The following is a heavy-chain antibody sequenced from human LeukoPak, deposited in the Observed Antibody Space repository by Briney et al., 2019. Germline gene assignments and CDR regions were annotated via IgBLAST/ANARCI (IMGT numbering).Heavy chain of an antibody. D-gene: IGHD3-22*01. CDR2: IYPGDSDT. V-gene: IGHV5-51*01. CDR1: GYSFTSYW. CDR3: ARLQGGSYYDSSGPFDY. Sequence: GESLKFSCKGSGYSFTSYWICCVRQMRGKGLEWMGIIYPGDSDTSYSPSFQGQVTISPDKSISTAYLQWSSLKASDTAMYYCARLQGGSYYDSSGPFDYWGQGTLVTVSS. J-gene: IGHJ4*02.